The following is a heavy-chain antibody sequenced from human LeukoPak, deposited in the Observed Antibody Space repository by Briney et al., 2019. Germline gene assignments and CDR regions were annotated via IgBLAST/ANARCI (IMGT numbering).Heavy chain of an antibody. D-gene: IGHD3-9*01. CDR3: AREDILTGMGSFEGDY. Sequence: GGSLRLSCAASGFTFDSYSMNWVRQAPGKGLEWVSSISVGSRYIFYADSVKGRFTISRDNAKNSLYLHMNSLRAEDTAVYYCAREDILTGMGSFEGDYWGQGTLVTVSS. CDR2: ISVGSRYI. J-gene: IGHJ4*02. CDR1: GFTFDSYS. V-gene: IGHV3-21*06.